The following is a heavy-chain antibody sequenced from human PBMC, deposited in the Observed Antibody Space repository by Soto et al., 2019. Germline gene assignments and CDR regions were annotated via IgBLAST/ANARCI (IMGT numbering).Heavy chain of an antibody. D-gene: IGHD3-3*01. Sequence: EVQLLESGGGLVQPGGSLRLSCAASGFTFSSYAMSWVRQAPGKGLEWVSAISGSGGSTYYADSVKGRFTISRDNSKNTLYLQMNSLRAEDTAVYYCAKDVKYYDFWSGPVGAFDIWGQGTMVTVSS. CDR3: AKDVKYYDFWSGPVGAFDI. J-gene: IGHJ3*02. V-gene: IGHV3-23*01. CDR1: GFTFSSYA. CDR2: ISGSGGST.